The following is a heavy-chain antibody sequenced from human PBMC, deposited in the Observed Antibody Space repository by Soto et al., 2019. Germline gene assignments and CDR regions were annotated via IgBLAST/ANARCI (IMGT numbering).Heavy chain of an antibody. V-gene: IGHV3-21*01. CDR1: GFTFRTYT. J-gene: IGHJ6*02. CDR2: IRGFSPYT. D-gene: IGHD2-15*01. CDR3: ARDRGYDAHDYYYNAMDV. Sequence: LRLSCISSGFTFRTYTMNWVRQAPGKGLEWVSGIRGFSPYTFYAESVKGRFTISRDNAKNSLYLQMNSLRAEDTAVYYCARDRGYDAHDYYYNAMDVWGQGTTVTVSS.